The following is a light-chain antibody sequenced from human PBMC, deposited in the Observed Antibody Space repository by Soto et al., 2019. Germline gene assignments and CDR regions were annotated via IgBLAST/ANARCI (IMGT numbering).Light chain of an antibody. Sequence: QSALTQPASVSGSPGQSITFSCTGASSDVGGYDFVSWYQQHPGKAPKVMIFEVSNRPSRVSNRFSGSKSGNTASLTISGLQSEDEADYYCSSYTTNNTVIFGGGTKVTVL. CDR2: EVS. CDR1: SSDVGGYDF. V-gene: IGLV2-14*01. J-gene: IGLJ2*01. CDR3: SSYTTNNTVI.